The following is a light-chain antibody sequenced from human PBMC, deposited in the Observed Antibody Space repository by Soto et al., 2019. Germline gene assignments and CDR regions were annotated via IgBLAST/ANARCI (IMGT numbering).Light chain of an antibody. CDR2: EVS. CDR3: TSYVGSNIWV. J-gene: IGLJ3*02. CDR1: SSDVGAYKY. Sequence: QSALTQPPSASGSPGQSVTISCTGTSSDVGAYKYVSWYQQYPGKAPKSMIYEVSKRPSVVPDRFSGSKSGNPASLPVSGLQAEDEADYYCTSYVGSNIWVFGGGTKLTVL. V-gene: IGLV2-8*01.